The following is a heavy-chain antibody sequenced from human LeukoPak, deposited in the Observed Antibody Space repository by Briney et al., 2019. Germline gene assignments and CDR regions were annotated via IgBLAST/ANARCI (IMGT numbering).Heavy chain of an antibody. V-gene: IGHV3-48*01. Sequence: GGSLRLSCAASGFPLSSYSINWVRQAPGKGLEWVSYISSSGSAIYYVDSVKGRFTVSRDNAKNSLFLQMNSPRAEDTAVYYCARVKGSYFDYWGQGALVTVSS. CDR1: GFPLSSYS. D-gene: IGHD2-15*01. CDR2: ISSSGSAI. CDR3: ARVKGSYFDY. J-gene: IGHJ4*02.